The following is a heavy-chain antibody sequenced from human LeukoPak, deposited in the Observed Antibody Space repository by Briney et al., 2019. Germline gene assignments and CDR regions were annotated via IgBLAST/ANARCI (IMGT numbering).Heavy chain of an antibody. Sequence: SETLSLTCTVSGGSISSYYWSWIRQPPGKGLEWIGYIYYSGSTNYNPSLKSRVTISVDTSKNQLSLKLSSVTAADTAVYYCARGIYDSSGYFFLFDYWGQGTLVTVSS. CDR1: GGSISSYY. D-gene: IGHD3-22*01. V-gene: IGHV4-59*01. CDR3: ARGIYDSSGYFFLFDY. J-gene: IGHJ4*02. CDR2: IYYSGST.